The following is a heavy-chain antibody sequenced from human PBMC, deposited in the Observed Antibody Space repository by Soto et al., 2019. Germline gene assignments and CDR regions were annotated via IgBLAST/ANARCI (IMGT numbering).Heavy chain of an antibody. Sequence: GWSLRLSCASSVFTFISYAMSWVRQAPGKGLEWVSAISGSGGSTYYADSVKGRFTISRDNSKNTLYLQMNSLRAEDTAVYYCANLDSSGWLGDYYDSGGLDYWGQGTLVTVSS. CDR3: ANLDSSGWLGDYYDSGGLDY. CDR2: ISGSGGST. D-gene: IGHD3-22*01. V-gene: IGHV3-23*01. CDR1: VFTFISYA. J-gene: IGHJ4*02.